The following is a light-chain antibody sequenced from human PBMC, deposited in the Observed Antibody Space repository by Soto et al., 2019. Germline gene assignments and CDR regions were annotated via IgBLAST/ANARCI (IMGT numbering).Light chain of an antibody. V-gene: IGLV2-11*01. CDR1: SSDVGAYNY. CDR2: DVS. CDR3: CSYAGSYTLYV. Sequence: QSALTQPRSVSGSPGQSVTISCTGTSSDVGAYNYVSWYQHRPGKAPKLMIYDVSQRPSGVPDRFSGSKSGNTASLTISGPQTEDEADYYCCSYAGSYTLYVFGTGTKLTVL. J-gene: IGLJ1*01.